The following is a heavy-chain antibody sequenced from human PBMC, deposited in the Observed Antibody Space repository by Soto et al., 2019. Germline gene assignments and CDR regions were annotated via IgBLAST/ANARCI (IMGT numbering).Heavy chain of an antibody. CDR2: ISYDGSNK. Sequence: QVQLVESGGGVVQPGRSLRLSCAASGFTFSSYGMHWVRQAPGKGLEWVAVISYDGSNKYYADSVKGRFTISRDNSKNTVYLQMNSLRAEDTAVYYCAKDRDDSSGPSEYFQHWGQGNLVTVSS. D-gene: IGHD3-22*01. V-gene: IGHV3-30*18. CDR1: GFTFSSYG. CDR3: AKDRDDSSGPSEYFQH. J-gene: IGHJ1*01.